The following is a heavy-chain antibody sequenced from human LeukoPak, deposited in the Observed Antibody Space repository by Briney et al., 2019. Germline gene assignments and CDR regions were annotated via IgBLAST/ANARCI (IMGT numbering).Heavy chain of an antibody. CDR3: ARGRGLGVITPYSDS. D-gene: IGHD3-16*02. Sequence: SETLSLTCTVSGGSIRSYYWNWIRQPAGKGLEWIGRIYTSGSTNYNPSLKSRVTISVDTSKKHFSLKLTSVTAADTGVYYCARGRGLGVITPYSDSWGQGTLVTVSS. V-gene: IGHV4-4*07. J-gene: IGHJ4*02. CDR2: IYTSGST. CDR1: GGSIRSYY.